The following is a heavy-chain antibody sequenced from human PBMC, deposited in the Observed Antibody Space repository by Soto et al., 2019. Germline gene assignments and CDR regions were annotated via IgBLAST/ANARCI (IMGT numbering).Heavy chain of an antibody. CDR3: ARGYYYFYIDV. Sequence: QVRLQESGPGLVKPSETLSLTCTVSDGSINSDYWSWIRQPPGKGLAWIGYLFYTGSTNYNPSLKSRDTISLDKSKNPFSLKLTSVTAADTAVYYCARGYYYFYIDVWGRGTTVTVSS. V-gene: IGHV4-59*01. J-gene: IGHJ6*03. CDR1: DGSINSDY. CDR2: LFYTGST.